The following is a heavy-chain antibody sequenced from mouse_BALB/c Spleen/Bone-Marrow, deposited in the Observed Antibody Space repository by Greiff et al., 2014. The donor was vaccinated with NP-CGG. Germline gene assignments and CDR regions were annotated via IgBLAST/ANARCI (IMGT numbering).Heavy chain of an antibody. CDR3: ALANWDIGGPFAY. D-gene: IGHD4-1*01. V-gene: IGHV1-4*01. Sequence: VQLQQSGAELARPGASVKMSCKASGYTFTSYTMHWVKQRPGQGLEWIGYINPSSGYTNYNQKFKDKATLTADKSSSTAYMQLSSLTSEDSAVYYCALANWDIGGPFAYWGQGTLFTVSA. CDR2: INPSSGYT. J-gene: IGHJ3*01. CDR1: GYTFTSYT.